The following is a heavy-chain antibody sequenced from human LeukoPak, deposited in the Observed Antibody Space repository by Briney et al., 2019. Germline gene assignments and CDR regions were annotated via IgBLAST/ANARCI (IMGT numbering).Heavy chain of an antibody. J-gene: IGHJ4*02. CDR3: ARGSTSWYYFDY. CDR1: GFTFFNYE. D-gene: IGHD2-2*01. Sequence: GGSLRLSCAASGFTFFNYEMNWVRQAPGKGREWVSYITTSGRTINYADSVKGRFTISRDNAKNSVFLQMSSLRAEDTAIYYCARGSTSWYYFDYWGQGSLVTVSS. V-gene: IGHV3-48*03. CDR2: ITTSGRTI.